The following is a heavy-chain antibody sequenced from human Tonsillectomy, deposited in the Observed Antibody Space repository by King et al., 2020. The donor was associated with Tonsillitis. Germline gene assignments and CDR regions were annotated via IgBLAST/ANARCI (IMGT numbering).Heavy chain of an antibody. D-gene: IGHD3-3*01. CDR3: ARVAHDYYDFWRFDY. CDR1: GFTVSSNY. Sequence: VQLVESGGGLIQPGGSLRLSCAASGFTVSSNYKNWVRQAPGKGLEWVSVIYSGGSTYYADSVRGRFTISRDNSKNTLYLQMNSLRAEDTAVYYCARVAHDYYDFWRFDYWGQGTLVTVSS. CDR2: IYSGGST. V-gene: IGHV3-53*01. J-gene: IGHJ4*02.